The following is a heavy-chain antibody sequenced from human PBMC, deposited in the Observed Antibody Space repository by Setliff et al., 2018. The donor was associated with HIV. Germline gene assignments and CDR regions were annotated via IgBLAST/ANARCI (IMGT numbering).Heavy chain of an antibody. CDR2: ISHDGNNK. CDR1: GFTFSSYS. Sequence: PGGSLRLSCEAPGFTFSSYSFHWVRQAPGKGLEWVTLISHDGNNKFYAPSVKGRFTISRDNSKDTVSLQMTSLTSEDTAMYYCARDRVEAERGAFDIWGQGTMVTVSS. V-gene: IGHV3-30*01. CDR3: ARDRVEAERGAFDI. J-gene: IGHJ3*02. D-gene: IGHD1-26*01.